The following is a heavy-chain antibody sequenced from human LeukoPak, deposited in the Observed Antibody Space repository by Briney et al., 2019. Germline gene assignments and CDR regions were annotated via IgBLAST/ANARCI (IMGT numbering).Heavy chain of an antibody. CDR3: ATGGPQTSGEKRGLDY. CDR2: FNPNTGDA. Sequence: ASVKVSCKASGYRFTDFSIYWVRQAPGQGLEWMGWFNPNTGDAKYAEKFQGWITMTSDTSIRTAYMEIRSLKSDDTAIYYCATGGPQTSGEKRGLDYWCQGTLVTVSS. J-gene: IGHJ4*02. CDR1: GYRFTDFS. D-gene: IGHD6-25*01. V-gene: IGHV1-2*04.